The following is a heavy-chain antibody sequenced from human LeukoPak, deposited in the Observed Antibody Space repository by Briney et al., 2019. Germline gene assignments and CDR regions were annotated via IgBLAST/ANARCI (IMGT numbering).Heavy chain of an antibody. CDR2: ISGSGGST. J-gene: IGHJ6*02. CDR1: GFTFSSYA. D-gene: IGHD4-17*01. Sequence: GGSLRLSCAASGFTFSSYAMSWVRQAPGKELEWVSAISGSGGSTYYADSVKGRFTISRDNSKNTLYLQMNSLRSEDTAVYYCASSLPHDYGDYEADYYYYGMDVWGQGTTVTVSS. V-gene: IGHV3-23*01. CDR3: ASSLPHDYGDYEADYYYYGMDV.